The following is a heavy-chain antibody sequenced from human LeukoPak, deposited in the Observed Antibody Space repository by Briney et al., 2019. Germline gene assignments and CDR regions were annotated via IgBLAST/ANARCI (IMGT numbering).Heavy chain of an antibody. Sequence: GGSLRLSCAASGFTFSSYSMNWVRQAPGKGLEWVSSISCSSSYIYYADSVKGRFTISRDNAKNSLYLQMNSLRAEDTAVYYCARPPLGYCSSTSCLENWFDPWGQGTLVTVSS. CDR2: ISCSSSYI. D-gene: IGHD2-2*01. J-gene: IGHJ5*02. CDR1: GFTFSSYS. V-gene: IGHV3-21*01. CDR3: ARPPLGYCSSTSCLENWFDP.